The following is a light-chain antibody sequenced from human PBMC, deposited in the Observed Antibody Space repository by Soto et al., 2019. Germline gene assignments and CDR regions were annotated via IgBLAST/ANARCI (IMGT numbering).Light chain of an antibody. CDR3: QQYNSYPLT. J-gene: IGKJ4*01. CDR1: QSISSW. CDR2: KAS. V-gene: IGKV1-5*03. Sequence: DIQMTQSPSTLSASVGDRVTITCRASQSISSWLAWYQQKPGKAPNLLIYKASSLESGVPSRFXGXXXGXEXXXXXXXXXPDDFAXYYXQQYNSYPLTFGGGTKVEIK.